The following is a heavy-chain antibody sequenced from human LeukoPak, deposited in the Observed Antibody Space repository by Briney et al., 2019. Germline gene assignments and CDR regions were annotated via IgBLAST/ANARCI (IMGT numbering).Heavy chain of an antibody. D-gene: IGHD6-19*01. CDR2: INWNGGST. Sequence: GGSLRLSCEASGFTFNDYGMSWVGQARGKGLEWVSGINWNGGSTDYADSVKGRFTISSHNAKHSLYLQINSLRAEDTALYYCAREYSSGWYDGSFDYWGQGTLVTVSS. J-gene: IGHJ4*02. CDR3: AREYSSGWYDGSFDY. CDR1: GFTFNDYG. V-gene: IGHV3-20*04.